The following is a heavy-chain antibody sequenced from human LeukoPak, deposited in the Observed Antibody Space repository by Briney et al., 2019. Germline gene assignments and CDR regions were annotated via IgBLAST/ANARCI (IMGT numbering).Heavy chain of an antibody. CDR2: IYSDGST. J-gene: IGHJ4*02. CDR3: ARARGYGEVADY. D-gene: IGHD4-17*01. CDR1: GFTVSSNY. V-gene: IGHV3-66*01. Sequence: GGSLRLSCAASGFTVSSNYMSWVRQAPGKGLEWVSVIYSDGSTYYADSVKGRFTISRDNSKNTLYLQMNSLRAEDTAVYYCARARGYGEVADYWGQGTLVTVSS.